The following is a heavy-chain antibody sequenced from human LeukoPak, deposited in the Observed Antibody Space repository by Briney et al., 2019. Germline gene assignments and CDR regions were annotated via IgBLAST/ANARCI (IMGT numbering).Heavy chain of an antibody. D-gene: IGHD6-13*01. CDR1: GGSISSGGYY. CDR3: AREEAAGTVDY. Sequence: TSETLSLTCTVSGGSISSGGYYWSWIRQPPGKGLEWIGYIYYSGSTNYNPSLKSRVTISVDTSKNQFSLKLSSVTAADTAVYYCAREEAAGTVDYWGQGTLVTVSS. CDR2: IYYSGST. V-gene: IGHV4-61*08. J-gene: IGHJ4*02.